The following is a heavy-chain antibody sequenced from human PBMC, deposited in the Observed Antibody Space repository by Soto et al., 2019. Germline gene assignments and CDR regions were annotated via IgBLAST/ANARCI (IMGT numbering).Heavy chain of an antibody. Sequence: QVQLVQSGAEVKRPGASVKVSCQASGDAFSAYYIHWVRQAPGQGLEWMGWVNPHTGDSKYTEIFKGRVTLTSDTSTNTSYMDLTSLTSADTAVYYCARRNGARSNVFRSAFPLDFWGQGTRVAVSS. V-gene: IGHV1-2*02. CDR3: ARRNGARSNVFRSAFPLDF. CDR1: GDAFSAYY. D-gene: IGHD3-3*01. CDR2: VNPHTGDS. J-gene: IGHJ4*01.